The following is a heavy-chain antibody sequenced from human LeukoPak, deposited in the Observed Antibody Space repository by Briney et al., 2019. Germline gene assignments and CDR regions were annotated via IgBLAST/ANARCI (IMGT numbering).Heavy chain of an antibody. V-gene: IGHV4-34*01. J-gene: IGHJ4*02. D-gene: IGHD3-3*01. CDR3: ARVRAYYDFWSGYYAPEASDY. CDR2: INHSGST. Sequence: SETLSLTCAVYGGSFGGYYWSWIRQPPGKGLEWIGEINHSGSTNYNPSLKSRVTISVDTSKNQFSLKLSSVTAADTAVYYCARVRAYYDFWSGYYAPEASDYWGQGTLVTVSS. CDR1: GGSFGGYY.